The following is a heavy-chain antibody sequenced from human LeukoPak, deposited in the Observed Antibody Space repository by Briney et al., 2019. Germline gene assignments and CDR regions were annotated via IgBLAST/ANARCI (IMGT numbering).Heavy chain of an antibody. CDR2: ISLATGAP. CDR1: GYTFTNYG. CDR3: ARDIGLVRGIIMAH. J-gene: IGHJ4*02. Sequence: ASVKVSCKASGYTFTNYGISWVRQAPGQGLEWVAWISLATGAPSYAQKFQGRVTLTTDTSTGTAYMELRSLKSDDTAVYYCARDIGLVRGIIMAHWGQGTQVTVSS. D-gene: IGHD3-10*01. V-gene: IGHV1-18*01.